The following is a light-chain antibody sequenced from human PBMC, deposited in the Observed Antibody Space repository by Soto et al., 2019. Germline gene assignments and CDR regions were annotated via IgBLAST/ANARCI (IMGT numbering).Light chain of an antibody. CDR2: GND. V-gene: IGLV1-40*01. CDR3: QSYDRSLSGSV. Sequence: QSVLTQPPSVSGAPGQGVTISCTGSSSNIGAGYDVHWYQQLPGAAPKLLIFGNDNRPSGVPDRFSGSRSGTSASLAITGLQAEDEADYYCQSYDRSLSGSVFGAGTKLTVI. CDR1: SSNIGAGYD. J-gene: IGLJ1*01.